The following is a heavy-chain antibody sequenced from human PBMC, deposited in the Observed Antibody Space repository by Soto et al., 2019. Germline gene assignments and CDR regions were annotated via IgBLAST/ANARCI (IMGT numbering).Heavy chain of an antibody. CDR2: IIPIFGTT. Sequence: QVHLVQSGAEVKKPGSSVNVSCKASGGTFSNYAITWVRQAPGQGLECVGRIIPIFGTTNVAQKFQGRVTITADESTTTAYMALSGLRSDDTAVYYCAKDGGADGYFGNWLDPWGQGTLVTVSS. CDR3: AKDGGADGYFGNWLDP. D-gene: IGHD5-12*01. CDR1: GGTFSNYA. V-gene: IGHV1-69*15. J-gene: IGHJ5*02.